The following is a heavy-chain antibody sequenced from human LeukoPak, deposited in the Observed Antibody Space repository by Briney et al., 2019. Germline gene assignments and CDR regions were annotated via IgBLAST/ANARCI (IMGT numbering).Heavy chain of an antibody. V-gene: IGHV3-74*01. CDR3: ARDPSPGSSSSTYFDY. CDR2: IKSDGSSP. CDR1: GFTLGNYW. D-gene: IGHD6-6*01. Sequence: PGGSLRLSCAASGFTLGNYWMHWVRQVPGKGLVWVSRIKSDGSSPIYADSVKGRFTISRDNSKNTLYLQMNSLRAEDTAVYYCARDPSPGSSSSTYFDYWGQGTLVTVSS. J-gene: IGHJ4*02.